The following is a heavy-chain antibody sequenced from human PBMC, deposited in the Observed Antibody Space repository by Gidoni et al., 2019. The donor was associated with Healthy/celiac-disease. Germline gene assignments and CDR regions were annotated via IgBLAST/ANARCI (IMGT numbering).Heavy chain of an antibody. CDR1: GFTFSSYA. CDR2: ISYDGSNK. Sequence: QVQLVESGGGVVQPGRSLTLTGVAPGFTFSSYAMHWVRQAPGKGLEWVAVISYDGSNKYYADSVKGRFTISRDNSKNTLYLQMNSLRAEDTAVYYCARGRAGFQHWGQGTLVTVSS. V-gene: IGHV3-30-3*01. D-gene: IGHD6-25*01. CDR3: ARGRAGFQH. J-gene: IGHJ1*01.